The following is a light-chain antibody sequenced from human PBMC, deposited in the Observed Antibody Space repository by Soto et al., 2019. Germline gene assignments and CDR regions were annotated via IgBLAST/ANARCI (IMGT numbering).Light chain of an antibody. V-gene: IGKV3-20*01. CDR3: QQYGSSPRT. J-gene: IGKJ1*01. Sequence: EVVLTQCPGNLSLSPGEGATLSCRASQSINSFLAWYQQRRGQAPRLLIHGASNRATGIPDRFSGSGSGTDFTLTISRLEPEDFAVYYCQQYGSSPRTFGQGTKVDIK. CDR1: QSINSF. CDR2: GAS.